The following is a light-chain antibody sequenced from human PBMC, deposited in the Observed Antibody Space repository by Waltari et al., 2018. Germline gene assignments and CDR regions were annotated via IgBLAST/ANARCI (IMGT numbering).Light chain of an antibody. Sequence: EIVLTQSPGTLSLSPGERATLSCRASESVGKYFAWYQQRTGQAPRLVLVHASNRTTGIPDRFSGSGSETDFSLTISRLEPEDLAVYYGRKYNRLPATFGQGTKVEIK. CDR3: RKYNRLPAT. J-gene: IGKJ1*01. CDR1: ESVGKY. CDR2: HAS. V-gene: IGKV3-20*01.